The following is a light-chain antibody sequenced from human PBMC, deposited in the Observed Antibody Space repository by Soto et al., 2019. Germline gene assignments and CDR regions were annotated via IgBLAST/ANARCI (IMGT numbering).Light chain of an antibody. CDR1: QSVSSY. CDR3: QQRSNWPLT. CDR2: DAS. V-gene: IGKV3-11*01. Sequence: EIVLTQSPATLSLSPGEIATLSCRASQSVSSYLAWYQQKPGQAPMLLIYDASNRATGIPARFSGSGSGTGFPLTISSLEPEDFAVYYCQQRSNWPLTFGGGTKVEIK. J-gene: IGKJ4*01.